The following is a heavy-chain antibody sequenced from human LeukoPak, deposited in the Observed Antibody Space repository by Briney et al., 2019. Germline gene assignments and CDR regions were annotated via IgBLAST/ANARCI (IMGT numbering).Heavy chain of an antibody. CDR1: GFTFDDYG. CDR2: INWNGGST. Sequence: GGSLRHSCAASGFTFDDYGMSWVRQAPGKGLEWVSGINWNGGSTGYADSVKGRFTISRDNAKNSLYLQMNSLRAEDTALYYCARAYSSSSFFDYWGQGTLVTVSS. J-gene: IGHJ4*02. CDR3: ARAYSSSSFFDY. D-gene: IGHD6-6*01. V-gene: IGHV3-20*04.